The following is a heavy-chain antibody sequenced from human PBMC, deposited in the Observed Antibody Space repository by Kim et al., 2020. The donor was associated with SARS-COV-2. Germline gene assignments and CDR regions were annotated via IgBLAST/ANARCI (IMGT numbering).Heavy chain of an antibody. CDR3: ARGDYYYGMDV. CDR2: IYYSGCT. CDR1: GGSISSGGYY. Sequence: SETLSLTCTVSGGSISSGGYYWSWIRQHPGKGLEWIGYIYYSGCTDYNPSLKSRVTISVDTSKNQFSLNLSSVTAADTSAYHCARGDYYYGMDVWGQGTT. J-gene: IGHJ6*02. V-gene: IGHV4-31*03.